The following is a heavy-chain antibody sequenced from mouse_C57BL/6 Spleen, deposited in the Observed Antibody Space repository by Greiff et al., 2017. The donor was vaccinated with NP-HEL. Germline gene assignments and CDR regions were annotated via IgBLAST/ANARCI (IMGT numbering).Heavy chain of an antibody. CDR3: ARGRGGVLWSLFDY. CDR1: GFTFSSYA. Sequence: EVKLVESGGGLVKPGGSLKLSCAASGFTFSSYAMSWVRQTPEKRLEWVATISDGGSYTYYPDNVKGRFTISRDNAKNNLYLQMSHLKSEDTAMYYCARGRGGVLWSLFDYWGQGTTLTVSS. V-gene: IGHV5-4*03. J-gene: IGHJ2*01. CDR2: ISDGGSYT. D-gene: IGHD1-1*02.